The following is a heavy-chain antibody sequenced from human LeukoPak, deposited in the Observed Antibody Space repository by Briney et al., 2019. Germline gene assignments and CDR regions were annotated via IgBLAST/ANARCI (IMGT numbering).Heavy chain of an antibody. CDR2: ISSFSGTI. CDR1: GITFSSYS. J-gene: IGHJ4*02. Sequence: GGSLRLSCVASGITFSSYSMNWVRQAPGKGLEWVSYISSFSGTINYADSVKGRFTISRDNAKNSLYLQMNSLRAEDTAVYYCARGGRPFDYWGQGTLVTVSS. CDR3: ARGGRPFDY. V-gene: IGHV3-48*04.